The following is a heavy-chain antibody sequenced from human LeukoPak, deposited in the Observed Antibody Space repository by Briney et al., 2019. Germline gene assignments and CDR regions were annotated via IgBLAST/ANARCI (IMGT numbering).Heavy chain of an antibody. CDR1: GFTFSSYA. J-gene: IGHJ3*02. V-gene: IGHV3-23*01. CDR2: ISGSGGST. CDR3: AKGPATHDAFDI. D-gene: IGHD1-26*01. Sequence: GASLRLSCAASGFTFSSYAMSWVRQAPGKGLEWVSAISGSGGSTYYADSVKGPFTISRDNSKNALYLQMNSLRAEDTALYYCAKGPATHDAFDIWGQGTMVTVSS.